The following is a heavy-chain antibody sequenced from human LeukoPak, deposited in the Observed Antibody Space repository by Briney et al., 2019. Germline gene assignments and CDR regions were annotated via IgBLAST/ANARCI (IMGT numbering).Heavy chain of an antibody. CDR1: GFTFSSYW. V-gene: IGHV3-7*03. CDR3: ARFVYDYGDYFLDY. Sequence: QPGGSLRLSCAASGFTFSSYWMSWVRQAPGKGLEWVANIKQDGSEKYYVDSVKGRFTISRDNAKNSLYLQMNSLRAEDTAVYYCARFVYDYGDYFLDYWGQGTLVTVSS. J-gene: IGHJ4*02. D-gene: IGHD4-17*01. CDR2: IKQDGSEK.